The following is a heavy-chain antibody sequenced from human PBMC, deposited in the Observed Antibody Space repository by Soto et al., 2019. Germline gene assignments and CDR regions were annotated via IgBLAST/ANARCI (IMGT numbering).Heavy chain of an antibody. Sequence: EVQLVESGGGLVQPGGSLRLSCAASGFTFSSYWMHWARQAPGKGLVWLSHIDSDGSSTTYADSVKGRFTISRDNAKNMGDLQMNSLRGEDKAVYYCVRDDGGLGIDYWGLGTLVTVSS. CDR2: IDSDGSST. CDR3: VRDDGGLGIDY. CDR1: GFTFSSYW. J-gene: IGHJ4*02. D-gene: IGHD2-15*01. V-gene: IGHV3-74*01.